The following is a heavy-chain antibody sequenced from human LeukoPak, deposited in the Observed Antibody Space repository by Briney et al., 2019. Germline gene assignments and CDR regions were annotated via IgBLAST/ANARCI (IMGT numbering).Heavy chain of an antibody. CDR1: GRPISTYY. CDR2: IHFSGHT. D-gene: IGHD1-14*01. J-gene: IGHJ3*02. Sequence: SETLSLTCTVSGRPISTYYWSWLRQPPGKGLEYIGYIHFSGHTDSNLSLKSRLTISVDTSKHQFSLKLRFVTAADTALYYCVRHEPAWRGAFDIWGQGTMVTVSS. CDR3: VRHEPAWRGAFDI. V-gene: IGHV4-59*08.